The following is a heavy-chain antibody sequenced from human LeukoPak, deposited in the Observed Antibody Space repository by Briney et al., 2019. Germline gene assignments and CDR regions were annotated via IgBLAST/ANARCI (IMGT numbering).Heavy chain of an antibody. CDR3: ARDASYCGGDCYPSYWFDP. J-gene: IGHJ5*02. Sequence: PSETLSLTCTVSGGSISSYYWSWIRQPPGKGLEWIGYIYYSGSTNYNPSLKSRVTISVDTSKNQFSLELSSVTAADTAVYYCARDASYCGGDCYPSYWFDPWGQGTLV. D-gene: IGHD2-21*02. CDR1: GGSISSYY. V-gene: IGHV4-59*01. CDR2: IYYSGST.